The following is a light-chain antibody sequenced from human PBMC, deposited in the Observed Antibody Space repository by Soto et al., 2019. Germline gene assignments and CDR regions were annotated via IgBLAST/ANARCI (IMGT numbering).Light chain of an antibody. Sequence: QYVLTQPPPVSASPGQRVTISCSGSSSNIGGNTVSWYQQLPGTAPKLLIYDDDKRPSGIPDRFSGSKSGTSATLGITGFQTGDEADYYCGSWDSSLSADVFGTGNKVTVL. CDR1: SSNIGGNT. CDR3: GSWDSSLSADV. V-gene: IGLV1-51*01. CDR2: DDD. J-gene: IGLJ1*01.